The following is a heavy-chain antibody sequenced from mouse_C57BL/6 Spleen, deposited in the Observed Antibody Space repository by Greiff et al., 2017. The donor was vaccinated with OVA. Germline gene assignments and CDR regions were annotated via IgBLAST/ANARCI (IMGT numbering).Heavy chain of an antibody. CDR1: GFSLTSYG. J-gene: IGHJ3*01. CDR3: ARHGGSSPFAY. CDR2: IWRDGST. D-gene: IGHD1-1*01. Sequence: VHLVESGPGLVAPSQSLSITCTVSGFSLTSYGVHWVRQPPGKGLEWLVVIWRDGSTTYNSALNSRLSISKDNSKSQVFLKMNSLQTDDAAMYYGARHGGSSPFAYWGQGTLVTVSA. V-gene: IGHV2-6-1*01.